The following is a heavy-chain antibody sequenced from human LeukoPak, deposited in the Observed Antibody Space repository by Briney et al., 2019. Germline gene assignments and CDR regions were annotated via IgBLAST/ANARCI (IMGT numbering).Heavy chain of an antibody. Sequence: SETLSLTCTASGGSISDSDYHWGWIRQPPGKGLEWIGSIYYRGSTYYNPSLKSRITISIDTSKNQFSLKLGSVTAADTAVYYCARVPMVRGVTLFDYWGQGTLVTVSS. D-gene: IGHD3-10*01. CDR3: ARVPMVRGVTLFDY. CDR2: IYYRGST. V-gene: IGHV4-39*07. J-gene: IGHJ4*02. CDR1: GGSISDSDYH.